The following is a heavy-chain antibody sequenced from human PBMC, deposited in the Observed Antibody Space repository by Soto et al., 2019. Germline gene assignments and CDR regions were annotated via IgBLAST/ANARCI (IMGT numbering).Heavy chain of an antibody. CDR2: IKSKTDGGTT. CDR1: GFTFSNAW. D-gene: IGHD6-19*01. J-gene: IGHJ6*02. CDR3: TPVSSGWYYYYGMDV. V-gene: IGHV3-15*01. Sequence: GGSLRLSCAASGFTFSNAWMSWVRQAPGKGLEWVGRIKSKTDGGTTDYAAPVKGRFTISRDDSKNTLYLQMNSLKTEDTAVYYCTPVSSGWYYYYGMDVWGQGTTVTVSS.